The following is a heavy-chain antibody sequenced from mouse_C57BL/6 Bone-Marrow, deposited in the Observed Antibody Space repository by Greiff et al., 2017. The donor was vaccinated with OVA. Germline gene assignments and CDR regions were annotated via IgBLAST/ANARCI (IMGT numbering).Heavy chain of an antibody. Sequence: QVQLKESGAELARPGASVKLSCKASGYTFTSYGISWVKQRTGQGLEWIGEIYPRSGNTYYNEKFKGKATLTADKSSSTAYMELRSLTSEDSAVYFCGRTYGPAMDYWGQGTSVTVSS. J-gene: IGHJ4*01. V-gene: IGHV1-81*01. CDR3: GRTYGPAMDY. CDR1: GYTFTSYG. D-gene: IGHD1-2*01. CDR2: IYPRSGNT.